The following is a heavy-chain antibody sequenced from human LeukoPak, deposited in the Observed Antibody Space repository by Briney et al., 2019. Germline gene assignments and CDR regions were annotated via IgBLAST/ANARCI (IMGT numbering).Heavy chain of an antibody. CDR1: GFAFNSYG. D-gene: IGHD2-15*01. CDR3: AKDGGYCSGNNCPNWFDP. CDR2: ISYDGTNT. V-gene: IGHV3-30*18. J-gene: IGHJ5*02. Sequence: GRSLRLSCAASGFAFNSYGMHWVHQAPGKGLEWVALISYDGTNTYYADSVKGRFTISRDSSNNTLYLQMNSLRAEDTAVYYCAKDGGYCSGNNCPNWFDPWGQGTLVTVSS.